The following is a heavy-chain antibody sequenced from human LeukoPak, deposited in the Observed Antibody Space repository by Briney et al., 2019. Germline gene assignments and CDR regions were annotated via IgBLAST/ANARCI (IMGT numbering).Heavy chain of an antibody. CDR3: AKDMWGENQLLLDY. CDR2: ISYDGSNK. D-gene: IGHD2-2*01. V-gene: IGHV3-30*18. J-gene: IGHJ4*02. Sequence: PGGSLRLSCAASGFTFSSYGMHWVRQAPGKGLEWVAVISYDGSNKYYADSVKGRFTISRDNSKNTLYLQMNSLRAEDTALYYCAKDMWGENQLLLDYWGQGTLVTVSS. CDR1: GFTFSSYG.